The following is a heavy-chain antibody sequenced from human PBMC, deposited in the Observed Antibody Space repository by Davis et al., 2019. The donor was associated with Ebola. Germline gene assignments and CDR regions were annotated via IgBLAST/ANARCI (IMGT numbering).Heavy chain of an antibody. D-gene: IGHD5-24*01. CDR3: ARVRDGYPDGFDS. V-gene: IGHV4-61*01. Sequence: PSETLSLTCTVSGGSVSSGSYYWSWIRQPPGKGLEWIGYIYYSGSTNYNPSLKSRVTISVDTSKNQFSLKVSSVTAADTAVYYCARVRDGYPDGFDSWGQGTPVTVSS. CDR1: GGSVSSGSYY. J-gene: IGHJ4*02. CDR2: IYYSGST.